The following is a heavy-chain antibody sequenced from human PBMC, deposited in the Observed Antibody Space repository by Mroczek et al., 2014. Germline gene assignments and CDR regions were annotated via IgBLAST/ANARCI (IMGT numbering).Heavy chain of an antibody. CDR3: ARGYSGSWYVRATFEV. CDR2: YTGTI. D-gene: IGHD2-15*01. J-gene: IGHJ3*01. Sequence: QVQLQGVGAQGLVKPSETLSLTCTVSGGSISRSTFYGGLDPPVPREGAGVDWEFYTGTIYYNPSLKSRVTISVDMSKNQFSLRFTSVTAADTAVYYCARGYSGSWYVRATFEVWGQGTMVTVSS. V-gene: IGHV4-39*01. CDR1: GGSISRSTFY.